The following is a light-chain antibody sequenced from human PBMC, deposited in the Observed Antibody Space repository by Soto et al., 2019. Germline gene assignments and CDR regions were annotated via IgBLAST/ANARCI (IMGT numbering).Light chain of an antibody. Sequence: DIQMPQSPSSLSASVGESITITCRASQDNRSDLGWYQKKPGRAPKLLIYDASSLQSGVPSRFSGRGSGTYFTLTISSLQPEDFATYYCQQGYSTPRTFGQGTKVDIK. J-gene: IGKJ1*01. V-gene: IGKV1-39*01. CDR1: QDNRSD. CDR3: QQGYSTPRT. CDR2: DAS.